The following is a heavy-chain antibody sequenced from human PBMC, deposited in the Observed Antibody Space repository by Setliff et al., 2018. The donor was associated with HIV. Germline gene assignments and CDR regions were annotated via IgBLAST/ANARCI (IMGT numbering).Heavy chain of an antibody. CDR1: GDSISSSGPGYY. D-gene: IGHD3-10*01. CDR3: ARVGYHGSGRYSFDY. CDR2: IHTSGST. V-gene: IGHV4-61*05. Sequence: PSETLSLTCTVSGDSISSSGPGYYWGWVRQPPGGGLEWMGHIHTSGSTKYNPSLKSRVTISADTSKNQFSLNLSSVTAAETAVYYCARVGYHGSGRYSFDYWGQGTLVTVSS. J-gene: IGHJ4*02.